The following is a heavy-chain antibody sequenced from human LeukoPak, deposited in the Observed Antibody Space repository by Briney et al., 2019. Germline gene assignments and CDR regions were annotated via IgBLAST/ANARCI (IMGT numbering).Heavy chain of an antibody. CDR2: ISQSGSI. V-gene: IGHV4-34*01. CDR3: ARGPPITMVRGVIITPPYGMDV. J-gene: IGHJ6*02. CDR1: GGSFSEYY. Sequence: SETLSLTCAVYGGSFSEYYWSWIRQSPGKGLEWIAEISQSGSINYNPSLKSRVTISVDTSKNQFSLKLSSVTAADTAVYYCARGPPITMVRGVIITPPYGMDVWGQGTTVTVSS. D-gene: IGHD3-10*01.